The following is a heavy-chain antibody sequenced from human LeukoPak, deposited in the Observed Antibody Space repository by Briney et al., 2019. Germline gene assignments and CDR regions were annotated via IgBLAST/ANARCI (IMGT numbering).Heavy chain of an antibody. CDR2: IYYSGNT. CDR1: GVSISSSNSY. CDR3: ARQTGSGLFILP. Sequence: SETLSLTCTVSGVSISSSNSYWDWIRQPPGKGLEWIGSIYYSGNTYYNASLKSQVSISIDTSKNQFSLRLTSVTAADTAVYYCARQTGSGLFILPGGQGTLVTVSS. J-gene: IGHJ4*02. D-gene: IGHD3/OR15-3a*01. V-gene: IGHV4-39*01.